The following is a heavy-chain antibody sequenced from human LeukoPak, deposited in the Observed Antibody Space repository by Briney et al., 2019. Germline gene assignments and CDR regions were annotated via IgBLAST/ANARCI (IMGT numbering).Heavy chain of an antibody. CDR3: AKARGLIGGAFDI. Sequence: PGGSLRLSCAASGFTFDACGMHWVRQVPGKGPEWVSLISWDGDNTYYADSVKGRFTISRDNTKNSLYLQMNSLRTEDTALYYCAKARGLIGGAFDIWGQGTMVTVSS. V-gene: IGHV3-43D*03. CDR1: GFTFDACG. CDR2: ISWDGDNT. D-gene: IGHD3-22*01. J-gene: IGHJ3*02.